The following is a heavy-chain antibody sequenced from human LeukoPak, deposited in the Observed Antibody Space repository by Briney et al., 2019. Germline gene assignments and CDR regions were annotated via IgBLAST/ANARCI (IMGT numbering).Heavy chain of an antibody. J-gene: IGHJ2*01. V-gene: IGHV3-23*01. Sequence: PGGSLRLSCEASGFTFRTYGMTRVRQAPGKGLEWVSGITGSSTWTYYADSVRGRFTISRDNSKNTLHLQMNNLTADDTAIYYCARELVSLGTGYFDLWGRGTLVTVSS. D-gene: IGHD7-27*01. CDR2: ITGSSTWT. CDR1: GFTFRTYG. CDR3: ARELVSLGTGYFDL.